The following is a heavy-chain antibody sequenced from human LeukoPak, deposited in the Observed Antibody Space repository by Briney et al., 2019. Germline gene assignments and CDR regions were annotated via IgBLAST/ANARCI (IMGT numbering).Heavy chain of an antibody. CDR2: ISYDGSNR. CDR3: AKGGYYGDYLSMDV. J-gene: IGHJ6*03. Sequence: PGGSLRLSCAASGFTFSSFGMHWVRQAPGKGLEWVAVISYDGSNRYYTDSVKGRFTISRDNSQNTLYLQMNSLRAEDTAVYYCAKGGYYGDYLSMDVWGKGTTVIVSS. D-gene: IGHD4-17*01. CDR1: GFTFSSFG. V-gene: IGHV3-30*18.